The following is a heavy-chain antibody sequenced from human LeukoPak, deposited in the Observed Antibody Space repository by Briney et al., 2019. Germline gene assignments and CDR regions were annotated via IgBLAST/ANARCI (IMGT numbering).Heavy chain of an antibody. CDR1: GGSISSGSYY. CDR2: IYYSGLT. CDR3: ARVGSSSRPSEYYYYYYMDV. V-gene: IGHV4-39*01. J-gene: IGHJ6*03. D-gene: IGHD6-13*01. Sequence: KTSETLSLTCTVSGGSISSGSYYWGWIRQPPGKGLEWIGCIYYSGLTYYNPSLKSRVTISVDTSKNQFSLKLSSVTAADTAVYYCARVGSSSRPSEYYYYYYMDVWGKGTTVTVSS.